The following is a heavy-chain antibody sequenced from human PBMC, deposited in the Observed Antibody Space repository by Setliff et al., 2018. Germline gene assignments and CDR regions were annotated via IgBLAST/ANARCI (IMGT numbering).Heavy chain of an antibody. CDR3: ATSGATDYYGMDV. Sequence: ASVKVSCKASGGTFSSYAISWVRQAPGQGLEWMGGFDPEDGETIYAQKFQGRVTMTEDTSTDTAYMELSSLRSEDTAVYYCATSGATDYYGMDVWGQGTTVTVSS. D-gene: IGHD1-26*01. V-gene: IGHV1-24*01. J-gene: IGHJ6*02. CDR1: GGTFSSYA. CDR2: FDPEDGET.